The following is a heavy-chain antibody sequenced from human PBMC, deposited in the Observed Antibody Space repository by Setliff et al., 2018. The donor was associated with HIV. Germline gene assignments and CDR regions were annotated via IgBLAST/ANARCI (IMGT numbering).Heavy chain of an antibody. CDR3: ARRSGWYDY. V-gene: IGHV4-34*01. Sequence: LSLTCAVYGGSFSGYYWSWIRQPPGKGLEWIGEINHSGSTNYNPSLKSRVTISVDTSKNQFSLKLSSVTAADTAVYYCARRSGWYDYWGQGTLVTVSS. D-gene: IGHD6-19*01. CDR1: GGSFSGYY. CDR2: INHSGST. J-gene: IGHJ4*02.